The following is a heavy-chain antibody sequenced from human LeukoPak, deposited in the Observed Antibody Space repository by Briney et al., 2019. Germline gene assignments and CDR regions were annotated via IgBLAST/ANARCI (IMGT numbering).Heavy chain of an antibody. D-gene: IGHD1-1*01. Sequence: PETLSLTCTVSGGSISSYYWSWIRQLPGKGLEWIGYIYYSGSANYNPSLKSRVTISVDTSKNQFSLKLSSVTAADTAVYYCARLIKPGQTGNFDYWGQGTLVTVSS. CDR2: IYYSGSA. J-gene: IGHJ4*02. CDR1: GGSISSYY. V-gene: IGHV4-59*08. CDR3: ARLIKPGQTGNFDY.